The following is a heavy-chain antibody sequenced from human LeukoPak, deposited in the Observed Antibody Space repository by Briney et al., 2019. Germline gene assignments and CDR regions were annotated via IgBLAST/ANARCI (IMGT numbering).Heavy chain of an antibody. J-gene: IGHJ6*03. D-gene: IGHD6-13*01. V-gene: IGHV4-39*07. CDR1: GGSISSSSYY. Sequence: EASETLSLTCTVSGGSISSSSYYWGWIRQPPGKGLEWIGSIYYSGSTYYNPSLKSRVTISVDTSKNQFSLKLSSVTAADTAVYYCARERSYSSSWYRGYSYGYNYYYMDVWGKGTTVTVSS. CDR3: ARERSYSSSWYRGYSYGYNYYYMDV. CDR2: IYYSGST.